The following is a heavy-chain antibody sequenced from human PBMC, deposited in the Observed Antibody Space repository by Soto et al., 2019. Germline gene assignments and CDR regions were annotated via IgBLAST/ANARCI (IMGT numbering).Heavy chain of an antibody. V-gene: IGHV4-31*04. CDR2: INYSGST. J-gene: IGHJ6*02. D-gene: IGHD2-8*01. CDR1: GDSLSSGGYY. Sequence: QVRLQESGPGLVRPSQTLSLTCTVSGDSLSSGGYYCSWIRQLPGKGLEWIGFINYSGSTFYNPSLRRRVTMSADASKNQISLKLSSVTAADTAVYYCAKTKTPHVRNGMDVWGQGTTVTVSS. CDR3: AKTKTPHVRNGMDV.